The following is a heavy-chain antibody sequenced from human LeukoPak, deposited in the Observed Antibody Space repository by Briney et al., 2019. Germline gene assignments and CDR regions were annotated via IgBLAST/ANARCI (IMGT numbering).Heavy chain of an antibody. CDR1: GYSFTSYW. Sequence: GESLKISCKGSGYSFTSYWIGWVRQMPGKGLEWMGIIHPSDSDTRYSPSFQGQVTISVDKSINTAYLQWGSLKASDTAMYYCARRRSGSYIDYWGQGTLVTVSS. D-gene: IGHD1-26*01. J-gene: IGHJ4*02. CDR2: IHPSDSDT. V-gene: IGHV5-51*01. CDR3: ARRRSGSYIDY.